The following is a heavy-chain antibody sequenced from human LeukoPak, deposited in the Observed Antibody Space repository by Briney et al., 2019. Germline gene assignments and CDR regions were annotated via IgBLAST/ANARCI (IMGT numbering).Heavy chain of an antibody. CDR2: IIPIFGTA. CDR3: ARHYYDSSGYYPNNWFDP. CDR1: GGTFSSYA. Sequence: SVKVSCKASGGTFSSYAISWVRQAPGQGLEWMGGIIPIFGTANYAQKFQGRVTITADESTSTAYMELSSLRSEDTAVYYCARHYYDSSGYYPNNWFDPWGQGTLVTVSS. V-gene: IGHV1-69*01. J-gene: IGHJ5*02. D-gene: IGHD3-22*01.